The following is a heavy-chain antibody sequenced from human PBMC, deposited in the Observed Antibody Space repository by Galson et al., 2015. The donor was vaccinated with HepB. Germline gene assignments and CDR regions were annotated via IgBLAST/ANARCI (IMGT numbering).Heavy chain of an antibody. CDR3: ARHRPYSDLQYYFDY. V-gene: IGHV4-4*02. CDR2: IYHSGST. Sequence: SETLSLTCAVSGGSISSSNWWSWVRRPPGKGLEWIGEIYHSGSTNYNPSLKSRVTISVDKSKNQFSLKLSSVTAADTAVYYCARHRPYSDLQYYFDYWGQGTLVTVSS. D-gene: IGHD4-11*01. CDR1: GGSISSSNW. J-gene: IGHJ4*02.